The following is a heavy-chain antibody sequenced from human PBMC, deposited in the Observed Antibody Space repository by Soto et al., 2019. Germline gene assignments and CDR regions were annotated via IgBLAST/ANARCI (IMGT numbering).Heavy chain of an antibody. CDR3: ATSGSYYYAFDI. V-gene: IGHV1-45*02. J-gene: IGHJ3*02. D-gene: IGHD1-26*01. CDR2: ITPFNGNT. CDR1: GYTFTYRY. Sequence: SVKVSCKASGYTFTYRYLHWVRQAPGQALEWMGWITPFNGNTNYAQKFQDRVTITRDRSMSTAYMELSSLRSEDTAMYYCATSGSYYYAFDIWGQGTMVTVSS.